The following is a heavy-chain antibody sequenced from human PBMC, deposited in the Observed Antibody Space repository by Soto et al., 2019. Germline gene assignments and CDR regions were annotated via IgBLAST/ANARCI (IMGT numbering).Heavy chain of an antibody. Sequence: SETLSLTCTVSGGSISSGGYYWSWIRQHPGKGLEWIGYIYYSGSTYYNPSLKSRVTISVDTSKNQFSLKLSSVTAADTAVYYCARKYDYGDYNAFDIWGQGTMVTVSS. J-gene: IGHJ3*02. CDR1: GGSISSGGYY. V-gene: IGHV4-31*03. CDR2: IYYSGST. CDR3: ARKYDYGDYNAFDI. D-gene: IGHD4-17*01.